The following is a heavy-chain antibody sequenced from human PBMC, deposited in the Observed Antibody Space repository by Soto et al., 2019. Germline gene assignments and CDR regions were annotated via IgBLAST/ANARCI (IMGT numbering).Heavy chain of an antibody. CDR2: IGGLRGET. D-gene: IGHD3-10*01. Sequence: QLEQSGDEVTKPGASVKVSCKTSGYTFRNYGFSWVRQAPGQGLEWMGWIGGLRGETAYAPNFQGRVSLTTDTSTNTAYMELRGLRSDDTAIYYCARDVRTNAEYSYFLYYLDTWGKATTVTVSS. V-gene: IGHV1-18*01. J-gene: IGHJ6*04. CDR1: GYTFRNYG. CDR3: ARDVRTNAEYSYFLYYLDT.